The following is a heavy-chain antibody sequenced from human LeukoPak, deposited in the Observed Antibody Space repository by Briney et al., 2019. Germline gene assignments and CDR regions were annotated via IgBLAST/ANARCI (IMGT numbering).Heavy chain of an antibody. Sequence: SCKASGFTFIRHGMHWVRQAPGKGLEWVAIISNDGSRKYYAHSVEGRFTISRDNSKNTLYLQMDSLRAEDTAVYYCARDRAWNYFDYWGQGTLVTVSS. CDR2: ISNDGSRK. CDR3: ARDRAWNYFDY. D-gene: IGHD3-3*01. V-gene: IGHV3-30*03. CDR1: GFTFIRHG. J-gene: IGHJ4*02.